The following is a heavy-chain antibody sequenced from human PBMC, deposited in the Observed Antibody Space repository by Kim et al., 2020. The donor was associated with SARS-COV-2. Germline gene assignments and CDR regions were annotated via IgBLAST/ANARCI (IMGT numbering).Heavy chain of an antibody. V-gene: IGHV4-39*01. J-gene: IGHJ3*02. CDR3: ARHFHYPKAFDT. D-gene: IGHD1-26*01. Sequence: YTPSPRGRVTISVDTSRNQFSLKLNSVTAADTAVYNCARHFHYPKAFDTWGQGTMVTVSS.